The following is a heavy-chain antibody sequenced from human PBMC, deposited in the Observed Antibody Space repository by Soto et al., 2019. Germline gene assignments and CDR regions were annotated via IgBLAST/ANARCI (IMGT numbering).Heavy chain of an antibody. CDR3: VRARVDY. CDR2: IKEDETEK. Sequence: PGGSLRLSCVVSGFTFNTYWMTWIRQAPGKGLEWVATIKEDETEKYYGDSVKGRFTISRDNAKNSLFLQMNNLRVDDTAVYYCVRARVDYWGKG. V-gene: IGHV3-7*04. CDR1: GFTFNTYW. J-gene: IGHJ4*02.